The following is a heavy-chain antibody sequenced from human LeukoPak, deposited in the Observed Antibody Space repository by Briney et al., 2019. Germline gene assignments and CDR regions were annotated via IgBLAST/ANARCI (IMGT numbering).Heavy chain of an antibody. D-gene: IGHD3-10*01. Sequence: GGSLRLSCAASGFNFSGYEMNWVRQAPGKGLEWCSYISSSGSTIYYADSVKGRFIISRDSDKNSLYLQMNSLRAEGTAVYYCATRPIVRELDYWGQGTMVTVSS. CDR2: ISSSGSTI. J-gene: IGHJ4*02. CDR1: GFNFSGYE. CDR3: ATRPIVRELDY. V-gene: IGHV3-48*03.